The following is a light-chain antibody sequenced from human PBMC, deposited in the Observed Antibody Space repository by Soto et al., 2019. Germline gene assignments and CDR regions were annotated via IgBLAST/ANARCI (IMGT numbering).Light chain of an antibody. Sequence: QSALTQPASVSGSPGRRITISCTGTTGDVGSNNLVSWYQQHPGKAPKLMIYEGSKRPSGVSNRFSGSKSGNTASLTISGLQAEDEADYYCCSYAGSSTFVVFGGGTKLTVL. CDR2: EGS. J-gene: IGLJ2*01. V-gene: IGLV2-23*03. CDR1: TGDVGSNNL. CDR3: CSYAGSSTFVV.